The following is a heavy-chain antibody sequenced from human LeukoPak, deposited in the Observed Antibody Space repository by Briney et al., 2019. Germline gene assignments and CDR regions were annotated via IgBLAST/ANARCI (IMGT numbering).Heavy chain of an antibody. V-gene: IGHV4-34*01. Sequence: SETLSLTCAVYGGSFSGYYWSWIRQPPGKGLEWIGEINHSGSTNYNPSLKSRVTISVDTSKNQFSLKLSSVTAADTAVYYCASWRGLLWLGETDWGQGTLVTVSS. J-gene: IGHJ4*02. CDR1: GGSFSGYY. CDR3: ASWRGLLWLGETD. D-gene: IGHD3-10*01. CDR2: INHSGST.